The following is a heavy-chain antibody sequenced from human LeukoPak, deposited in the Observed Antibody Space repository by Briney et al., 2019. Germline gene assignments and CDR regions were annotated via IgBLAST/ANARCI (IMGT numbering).Heavy chain of an antibody. J-gene: IGHJ5*02. CDR3: ARVKYSSGWEKYNWFDP. D-gene: IGHD6-19*01. V-gene: IGHV3-7*01. CDR2: IKQDGSEK. Sequence: GGSLRLSCAASGFTLSNFLMSWVRQAPGKGLEWVANIKQDGSEKYYVDSVKGRFIISRDNAKNSSYLQMNSLRAEDTAVYYCARVKYSSGWEKYNWFDPWGQGTLVIVSS. CDR1: GFTLSNFL.